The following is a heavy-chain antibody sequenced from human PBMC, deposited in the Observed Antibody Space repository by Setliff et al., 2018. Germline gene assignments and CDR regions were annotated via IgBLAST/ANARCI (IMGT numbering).Heavy chain of an antibody. CDR2: IYTSGST. D-gene: IGHD6-19*01. CDR1: GGCISSYY. Sequence: SETLSLTCTVSGGCISSYYWSWLRQPAGKGLEWIGRIYTSGSTNYNPPLKSRVTISVDTSNNQFSLKLNSVTAADMAVYYCAREQWLDPPGYYYMDVWAKGTTVTVSS. J-gene: IGHJ6*03. V-gene: IGHV4-4*07. CDR3: AREQWLDPPGYYYMDV.